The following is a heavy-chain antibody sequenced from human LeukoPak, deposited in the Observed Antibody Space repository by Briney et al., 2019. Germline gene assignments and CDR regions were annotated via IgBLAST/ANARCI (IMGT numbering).Heavy chain of an antibody. Sequence: PGGSLRLSCAASGFTFSSYGMTWVRQAQGKGLDWVPAISGSGGSTYYADSVKGRFTISRDNSKNTLYLQMNSLRAEDTAVYYCAKDADPGYSGYDFDYWGQGTLVTVSS. D-gene: IGHD5-12*01. J-gene: IGHJ4*02. CDR2: ISGSGGST. CDR1: GFTFSSYG. V-gene: IGHV3-23*01. CDR3: AKDADPGYSGYDFDY.